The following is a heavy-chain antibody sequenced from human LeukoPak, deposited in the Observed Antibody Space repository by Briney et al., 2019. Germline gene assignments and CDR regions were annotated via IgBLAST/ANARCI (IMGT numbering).Heavy chain of an antibody. CDR2: IYYSGST. Sequence: SETLSLTCTVSGGSISSSSYYWGWIRQPPGKGLEWIGSIYYSGSTYYNPSLKSRVTISVDTSKNQFSLKLSSVTAADTAVYYCARAITMIVVDGAYFDYWGQGTLATVSS. V-gene: IGHV4-39*07. D-gene: IGHD3-22*01. CDR1: GGSISSSSYY. J-gene: IGHJ4*02. CDR3: ARAITMIVVDGAYFDY.